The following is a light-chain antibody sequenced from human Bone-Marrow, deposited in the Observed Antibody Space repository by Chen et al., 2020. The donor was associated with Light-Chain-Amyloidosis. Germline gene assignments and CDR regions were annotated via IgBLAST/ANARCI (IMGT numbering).Light chain of an antibody. CDR3: QVWDRSSDRPV. J-gene: IGLJ3*02. CDR2: DDS. CDR1: NIGSTS. V-gene: IGLV3-21*02. Sequence: SYVLPQPSSVSGAPGQTATIACGGNNIGSTSVHWSQQTPGQAPLLVVYDDSDRPSGIPERLSGSNSGNTATLTISRVEAGDEADYYCQVWDRSSDRPVFGGGTKLTVL.